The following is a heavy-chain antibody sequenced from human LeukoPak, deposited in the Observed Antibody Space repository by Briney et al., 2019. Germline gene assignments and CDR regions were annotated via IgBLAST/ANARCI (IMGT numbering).Heavy chain of an antibody. J-gene: IGHJ4*02. CDR2: IKSKTDGGTT. Sequence: PGGSLRHSCAASGFTFSNAWMSWVRQAPGKGLEWVGRIKSKTDGGTTDYAAPVKGRFTISRDDSKNTLYLQMNSLKTEDTAVYYCTTDISRGWLRYTPAEGYWGQGTLVTVSS. V-gene: IGHV3-15*01. D-gene: IGHD5-12*01. CDR1: GFTFSNAW. CDR3: TTDISRGWLRYTPAEGY.